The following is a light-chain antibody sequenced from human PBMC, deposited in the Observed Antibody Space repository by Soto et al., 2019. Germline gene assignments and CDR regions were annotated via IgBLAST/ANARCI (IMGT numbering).Light chain of an antibody. CDR3: SSKTSSSSPFV. Sequence: QSVLTQPASVSGSPGQSITISCTGSTCDVGAYNYVSWHKHHPGQAPQLMIYEVSNRPSGVSNRFSGSKSGNTASLTISGLQADDEGDYYCSSKTSSSSPFVFGTGTKVTVL. V-gene: IGLV2-14*01. J-gene: IGLJ1*01. CDR1: TCDVGAYNY. CDR2: EVS.